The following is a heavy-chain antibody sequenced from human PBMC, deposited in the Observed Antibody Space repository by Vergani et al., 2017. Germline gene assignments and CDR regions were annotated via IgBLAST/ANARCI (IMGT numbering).Heavy chain of an antibody. Sequence: QVQLVESGGGLVKPGGSLRLSCAASGFTFSDYYMSWIRQAPGKGLEWVSYISSSSSYTNYADSVKGRFTISRDNAKNSPYLQMNSLRAEDTAVYYCARVYQQLATHFDYWGQGTLVTVSS. V-gene: IGHV3-11*06. CDR3: ARVYQQLATHFDY. D-gene: IGHD6-13*01. J-gene: IGHJ4*02. CDR2: ISSSSSYT. CDR1: GFTFSDYY.